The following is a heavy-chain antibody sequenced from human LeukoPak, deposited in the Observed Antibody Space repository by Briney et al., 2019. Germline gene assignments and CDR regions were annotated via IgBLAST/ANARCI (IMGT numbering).Heavy chain of an antibody. CDR1: GFTLTNFW. CDR3: VRLGSTSPGNWYKLFDQ. CDR2: IKQDETEK. Sequence: GGPLEPPVKPPGFTLTNFWRAGFARAQGRGWRWWPNIKQDETEKFYLGSVKGRFTISRDNAKNSLYLQMNSLRVEDTALYYCVRLGSTSPGNWYKLFDQWGQGTLVTVSS. J-gene: IGHJ4*02. V-gene: IGHV3-7*03. D-gene: IGHD2-2*01.